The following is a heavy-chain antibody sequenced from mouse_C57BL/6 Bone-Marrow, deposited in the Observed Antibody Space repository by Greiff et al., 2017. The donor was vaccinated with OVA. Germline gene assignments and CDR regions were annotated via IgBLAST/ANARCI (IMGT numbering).Heavy chain of an antibody. D-gene: IGHD3-3*01. CDR2: IHPNSGST. CDR1: GYTFTDYY. CDR3: ASPLAGDGDY. J-gene: IGHJ2*01. V-gene: IGHV1-64*01. Sequence: QVQLQQSGPELVKPGASVKISCKASGYTFTDYYINWVKQRPGQGLEWIGMIHPNSGSTNYNEKFKSKATLTVDKSSSTAYMQLSSLTSEDSAVYYCASPLAGDGDYWGQGTTLTVSS.